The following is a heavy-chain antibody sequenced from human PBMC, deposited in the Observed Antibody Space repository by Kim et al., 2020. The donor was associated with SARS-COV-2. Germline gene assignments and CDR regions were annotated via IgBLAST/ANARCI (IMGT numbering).Heavy chain of an antibody. D-gene: IGHD5-12*01. CDR1: GGTFRHYA. Sequence: SVKVSCKASGGTFRHYAISWVRQAPGQGLEWMGGIIHMFGTTKYTQKFQGRLTITADESTSTGYMELSSLRSDDTGVYYCARTTGGYSGYDYLDFGGQGSLVTVSS. CDR2: IIHMFGTT. V-gene: IGHV1-69*13. J-gene: IGHJ4*02. CDR3: ARTTGGYSGYDYLDF.